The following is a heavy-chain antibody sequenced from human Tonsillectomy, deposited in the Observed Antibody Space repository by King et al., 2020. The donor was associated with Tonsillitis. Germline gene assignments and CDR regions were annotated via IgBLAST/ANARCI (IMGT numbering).Heavy chain of an antibody. CDR2: SIPIFGTA. J-gene: IGHJ4*02. D-gene: IGHD6-6*01. CDR1: GGTFSSYA. Sequence: QLVQSGAEVKKPGSSVKVSCKASGGTFSSYAISWVRQAPGQGLEWMGGSIPIFGTANYAQKFQGRGTITADESTSTAYMELSSRGSEETAVYYCARAKEHDGIAPLGYWGQGTLVTVSS. CDR3: ARAKEHDGIAPLGY. V-gene: IGHV1-69*12.